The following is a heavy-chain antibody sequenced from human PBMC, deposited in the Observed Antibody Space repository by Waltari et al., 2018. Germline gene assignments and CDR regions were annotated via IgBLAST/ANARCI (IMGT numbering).Heavy chain of an antibody. Sequence: EVQVLESGGGLIQPGGSLRLSCTASGLTFSSDAMNWVRKAPGEGLEWVSAISGSGDSTYYADSVRGRFTISGDSSRNTVWLQMSSLRVEDTAVYFCAKVLNNWPDVFDVWGQGTMVTVSS. CDR3: AKVLNNWPDVFDV. CDR1: GLTFSSDA. V-gene: IGHV3-23*01. J-gene: IGHJ3*01. CDR2: ISGSGDST.